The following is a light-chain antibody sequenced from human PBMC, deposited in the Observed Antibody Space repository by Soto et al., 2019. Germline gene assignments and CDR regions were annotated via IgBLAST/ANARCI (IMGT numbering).Light chain of an antibody. Sequence: DIQMTESPSAVSASVGDRVTITCRASQGINNYLAWFQQKTVKAPKRLIYADSTLQTGVPSRFSGSGSGTELNLTISRLQPEDFATYYCLQHNTSPLTCGGGTKVDIK. V-gene: IGKV1-17*03. CDR1: QGINNY. CDR3: LQHNTSPLT. CDR2: ADS. J-gene: IGKJ4*01.